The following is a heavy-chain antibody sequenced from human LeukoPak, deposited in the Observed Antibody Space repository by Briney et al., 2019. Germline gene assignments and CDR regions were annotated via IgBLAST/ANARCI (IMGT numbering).Heavy chain of an antibody. D-gene: IGHD5-18*01. CDR2: IYYSGST. J-gene: IGHJ2*01. V-gene: IGHV4-59*12. CDR1: GVSISSYY. CDR3: ARDVGGYSYGYRPTELYWYFDL. Sequence: PSETLSLTCTVSGVSISSYYWSWIRQPPGKGLEWIGYIYYSGSTNYNPSLKSRVTISVDTSKNQFSLKLTSVTAADTAVYYCARDVGGYSYGYRPTELYWYFDLWGRGTLVTVSS.